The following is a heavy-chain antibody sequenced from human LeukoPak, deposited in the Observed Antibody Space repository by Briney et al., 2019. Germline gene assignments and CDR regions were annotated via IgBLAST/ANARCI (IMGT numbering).Heavy chain of an antibody. CDR1: GFTFSDYY. Sequence: PGGSLRLSCAASGFTFSDYYMSWIRQAPGKGLEWVSYISSSGSTIYYADSVKGRFTISRDNAKNSLYLQMNSLRAEDTAVYYCARAAKKVLLFYAFDIWGQGTMVTVSS. J-gene: IGHJ3*02. CDR2: ISSSGSTI. CDR3: ARAAKKVLLFYAFDI. V-gene: IGHV3-11*04. D-gene: IGHD2-21*02.